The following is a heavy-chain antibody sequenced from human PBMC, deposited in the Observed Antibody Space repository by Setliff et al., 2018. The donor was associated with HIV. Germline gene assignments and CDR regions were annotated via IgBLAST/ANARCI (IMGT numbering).Heavy chain of an antibody. V-gene: IGHV1-2*02. J-gene: IGHJ5*02. CDR3: ARGRTYDSSGYIGNWFDP. CDR2: INLNTGNT. D-gene: IGHD3-22*01. Sequence: ASVKVSCKASGYTFTGYYMHWVRQAPGRGLEWMGCINLNTGNTNYAQKFQGRVIVTRDTSINTAYVELRSLRLDDTAVYFCARGRTYDSSGYIGNWFDPWGQGTLVTVSS. CDR1: GYTFTGYY.